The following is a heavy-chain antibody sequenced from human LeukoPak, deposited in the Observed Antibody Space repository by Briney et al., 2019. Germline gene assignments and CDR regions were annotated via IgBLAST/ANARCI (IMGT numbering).Heavy chain of an antibody. CDR3: ARVPLYSSGWAIY. Sequence: ASVKVSCKASGYTFTGYYMHWVRQAPGQGLEWMGWINPHNGGTNYAQNFQGRVTMTRDTSISTAYMELSRLRADDPAVYYCARVPLYSSGWAIYWGQGTLVTVSS. V-gene: IGHV1-2*02. J-gene: IGHJ4*02. CDR2: INPHNGGT. CDR1: GYTFTGYY. D-gene: IGHD6-19*01.